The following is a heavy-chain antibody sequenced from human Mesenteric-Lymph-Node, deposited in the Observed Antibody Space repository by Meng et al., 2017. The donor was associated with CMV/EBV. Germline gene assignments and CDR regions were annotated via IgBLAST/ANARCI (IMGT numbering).Heavy chain of an antibody. Sequence: GESLKISCAASGFTFSSYGMHWVRQAPGKGLEWVAFIRYEGSNKYYADSVKGRFTISRDNSKNTLYLQMNSLRAEDTAVYYCAKDMGFLEWLSYYFDYWGQGTLVTVSS. CDR2: IRYEGSNK. D-gene: IGHD3-3*01. CDR3: AKDMGFLEWLSYYFDY. CDR1: GFTFSSYG. V-gene: IGHV3-30*02. J-gene: IGHJ4*02.